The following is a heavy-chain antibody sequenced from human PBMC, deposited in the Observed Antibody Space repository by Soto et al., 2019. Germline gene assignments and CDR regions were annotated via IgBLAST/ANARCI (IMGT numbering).Heavy chain of an antibody. CDR1: GYTFTNYG. Sequence: QVQLVESGAEVKKPGASVKVSCKASGYTFTNYGISWVRQAPGQGLEWMGWISGYNGNTKYAQKFQGRVTMTTDTPTNTAYMDLRSLRSDDTAVYYCARDREYYDDSSGNYYYHDGMDVWGQGTTVTVS. CDR2: ISGYNGNT. J-gene: IGHJ6*02. CDR3: ARDREYYDDSSGNYYYHDGMDV. V-gene: IGHV1-18*04. D-gene: IGHD3-22*01.